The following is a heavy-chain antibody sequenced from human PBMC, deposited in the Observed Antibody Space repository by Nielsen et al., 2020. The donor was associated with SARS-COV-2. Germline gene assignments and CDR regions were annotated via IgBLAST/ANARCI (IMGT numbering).Heavy chain of an antibody. CDR3: ASGRGAGITIFGVVISPSWFDP. J-gene: IGHJ5*02. CDR1: GYTFTSYY. Sequence: ASVKVSCKASGYTFTSYYMHWVRQAPGQGLEWMGIINPSGGSTSYAQKFQGRVTMTRDTSTSTVYMELSSLRSEDTAVYYCASGRGAGITIFGVVISPSWFDPWGQGTLVTVSS. V-gene: IGHV1-46*01. CDR2: INPSGGST. D-gene: IGHD3-3*01.